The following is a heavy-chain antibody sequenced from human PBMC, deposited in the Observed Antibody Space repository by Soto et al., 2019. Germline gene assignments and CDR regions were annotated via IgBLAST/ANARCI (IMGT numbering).Heavy chain of an antibody. CDR1: GGSISSGGYS. CDR3: ARSQTTVTSYVY. Sequence: PSETLSLTCAVSGGSISSGGYSWSWIRQPPGEGLEWIGYIYHSGSTYYNPSLKSRVTISVDRSKNQFSLKLSSVTAADTAVYYCARSQTTVTSYVYWGQGTLVTVSS. V-gene: IGHV4-30-2*01. CDR2: IYHSGST. D-gene: IGHD4-17*01. J-gene: IGHJ4*02.